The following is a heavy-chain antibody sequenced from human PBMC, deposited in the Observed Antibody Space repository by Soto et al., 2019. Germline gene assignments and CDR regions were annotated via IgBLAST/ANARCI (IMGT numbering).Heavy chain of an antibody. J-gene: IGHJ1*01. CDR3: ATLSKVLSLQH. CDR2: ISDNGGNK. V-gene: IGHV3-30*03. D-gene: IGHD4-4*01. Sequence: GGSLRLSCAASGFTFSSYGMNWVRQAPGKGLEWVSVISDNGGNKYYADSVKGRFTISRDNSKNTLYLQMNSLRAEDTAVYYCATLSKVLSLQHWGKGTLVTVSS. CDR1: GFTFSSYG.